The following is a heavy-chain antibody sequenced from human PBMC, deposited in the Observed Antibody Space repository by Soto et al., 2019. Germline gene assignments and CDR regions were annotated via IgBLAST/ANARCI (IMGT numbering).Heavy chain of an antibody. J-gene: IGHJ4*02. CDR1: GGYISSYY. CDR3: ARRYGYSFDY. D-gene: IGHD1-1*01. Sequence: PLETLSLTCTVSGGYISSYYWSWIRQPPGKGLEWIGYIYYSGSTNYNPSLKSRVTISVDTSKNQFSLKLSSVTAADTAVYYCARRYGYSFDYWGQGTLVTVSS. CDR2: IYYSGST. V-gene: IGHV4-59*08.